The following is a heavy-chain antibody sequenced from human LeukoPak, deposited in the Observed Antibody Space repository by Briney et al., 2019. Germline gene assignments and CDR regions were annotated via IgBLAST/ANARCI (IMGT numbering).Heavy chain of an antibody. D-gene: IGHD2-21*02. V-gene: IGHV4-61*01. CDR1: GGSVSSGSYY. CDR2: IYYSGST. J-gene: IGHJ6*02. CDR3: IVVVTAPLAIYYGMDV. Sequence: SETLSLTCTVSGGSVSSGSYYWSWIRQPPGKGLEWIGYIYYSGSTNYNPSLKSRVTISVDTSKNQFSLKLSSVTAADTAVYYCIVVVTAPLAIYYGMDVWGQGTTVTVSS.